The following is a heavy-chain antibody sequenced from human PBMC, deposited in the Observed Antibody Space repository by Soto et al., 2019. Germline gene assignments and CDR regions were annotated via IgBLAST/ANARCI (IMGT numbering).Heavy chain of an antibody. CDR2: ISAYNGNT. J-gene: IGHJ4*02. CDR3: ASGSGSYYLGGLFDY. V-gene: IGHV1-18*01. Sequence: ASVKVSCKASGYTFTSYGISWVRQAPGQGLEWMGWISAYNGNTNYAQKLQGRVTMTTDTSTSTAYMELRSLRSDDTAVYYCASGSGSYYLGGLFDYWGQGTLVTVSS. D-gene: IGHD3-10*01. CDR1: GYTFTSYG.